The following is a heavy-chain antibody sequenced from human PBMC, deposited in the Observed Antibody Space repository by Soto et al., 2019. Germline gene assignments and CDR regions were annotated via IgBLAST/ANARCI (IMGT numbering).Heavy chain of an antibody. V-gene: IGHV3-30*18. CDR2: ISYDGSNK. Sequence: GGSLRLSCAASGFTFSSYGMHWVRQAPGKGLEWVAVISYDGSNKYYADSVEGRFTISRDNSKNTLYLQMNSLRAEDTAVYYCAKEVRPPGYSYENWFDPWRQLPLVTVPS. CDR1: GFTFSSYG. D-gene: IGHD5-18*01. J-gene: IGHJ5*02. CDR3: AKEVRPPGYSYENWFDP.